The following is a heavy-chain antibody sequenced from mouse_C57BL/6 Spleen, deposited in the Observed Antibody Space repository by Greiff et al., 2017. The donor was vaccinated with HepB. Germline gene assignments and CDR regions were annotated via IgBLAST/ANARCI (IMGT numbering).Heavy chain of an antibody. CDR1: GYAFSSYW. CDR2: IYPGDGDT. Sequence: QVQLQQSGAELVKPGASVKISCKASGYAFSSYWMNWVKQRPGKGLEWIGQIYPGDGDTNYNGKFKGKATLTADKSSSTAYMQLSSLTSEDSAVYFCARGSNYGAMDYWGQGTSVTVSS. CDR3: ARGSNYGAMDY. V-gene: IGHV1-80*01. D-gene: IGHD2-5*01. J-gene: IGHJ4*01.